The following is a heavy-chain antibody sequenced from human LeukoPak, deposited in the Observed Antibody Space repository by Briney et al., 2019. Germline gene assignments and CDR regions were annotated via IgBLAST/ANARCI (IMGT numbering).Heavy chain of an antibody. CDR1: GGSISSGDYY. Sequence: SETLSLTCTVSGGSISSGDYYWSWIRQPPGKGLEWIGYIYYSGSTYYNPSLKSRVTISVDTSKNQLSLNLTSVTAADTAVFYCARDRKGWIQLDYWGQGTLVTVSS. D-gene: IGHD5-18*01. CDR2: IYYSGST. J-gene: IGHJ4*02. CDR3: ARDRKGWIQLDY. V-gene: IGHV4-30-4*01.